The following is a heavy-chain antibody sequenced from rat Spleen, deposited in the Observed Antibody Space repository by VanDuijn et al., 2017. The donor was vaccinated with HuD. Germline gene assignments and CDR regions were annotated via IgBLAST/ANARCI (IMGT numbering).Heavy chain of an antibody. CDR2: INKDSSII. V-gene: IGHV4-2*01. J-gene: IGHJ2*01. D-gene: IGHD5-1*01. CDR1: GFNFNDYW. Sequence: EVQLVESGGGLVQPGGSLRLSCVASGFNFNDYWMGWVRQAPGKGLEWIGEINKDSSIINYTPSLKGKFTISRDNAQKTLYLQMNKVGSEDTAIYYCAREELGVEYWGQGVMVTVSS. CDR3: AREELGVEY.